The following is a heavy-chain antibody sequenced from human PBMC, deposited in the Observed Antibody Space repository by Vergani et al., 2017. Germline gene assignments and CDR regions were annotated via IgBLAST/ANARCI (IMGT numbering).Heavy chain of an antibody. CDR1: GYTFTSYY. CDR2: INPSGGST. D-gene: IGHD5-12*01. Sequence: QVQLVQSGAEVKKPGASVKVSCKASGYTFTSYYMHWVRQAPGQGLEWMGIINPSGGSTSYAQKFQGRVTMTRDTSTSTVYMELSSLRSEDTAVYYCARDRVDIVATTTYYYYYYGMDVWGQGTTVTVSS. CDR3: ARDRVDIVATTTYYYYYYGMDV. J-gene: IGHJ6*02. V-gene: IGHV1-46*01.